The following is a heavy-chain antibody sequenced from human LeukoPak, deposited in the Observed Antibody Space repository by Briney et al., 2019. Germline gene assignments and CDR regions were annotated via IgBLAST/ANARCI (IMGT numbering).Heavy chain of an antibody. CDR3: AKYAYNWNAPDGFDM. V-gene: IGHV3-30*18. CDR2: ISSDGSRK. D-gene: IGHD1-1*01. J-gene: IGHJ3*02. Sequence: GGSLRLSCATSGFTFSTYGMHWVRQAPGKGLEWVAVISSDGSRKHYGDSVKGRFTISRDNSESTLFLQMNSLRTDDTSVYFCAKYAYNWNAPDGFDMWGQGTMVIVSS. CDR1: GFTFSTYG.